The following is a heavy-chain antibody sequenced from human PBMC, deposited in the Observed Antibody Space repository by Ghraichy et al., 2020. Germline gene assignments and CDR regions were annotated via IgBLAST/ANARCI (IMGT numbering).Heavy chain of an antibody. V-gene: IGHV3-48*02. Sequence: GGSLRLSCAASGFTFSDYSMNWVRQAPGKGLEWVSYINSRSTSIAYADSVKGRFTISRDNARNSLYLQMNSLRDEDTAVYYCARETPLPDSPPSDYWAQGTLVTVSS. CDR2: INSRSTSI. CDR1: GFTFSDYS. J-gene: IGHJ4*02. CDR3: ARETPLPDSPPSDY. D-gene: IGHD3-22*01.